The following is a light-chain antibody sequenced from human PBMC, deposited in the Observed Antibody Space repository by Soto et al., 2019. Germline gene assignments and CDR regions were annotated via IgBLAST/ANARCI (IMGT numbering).Light chain of an antibody. Sequence: DIQMTQSPSTLSASVGDRVTITCRASQSISNWLAWYQQKPGKAPKLLIYKASSLQSGVPSRFTGSGSGTEFTITISSLQPDDFASYYCQQYNSYSPWAFGQGTKVELK. CDR3: QQYNSYSPWA. CDR1: QSISNW. V-gene: IGKV1-5*03. J-gene: IGKJ1*01. CDR2: KAS.